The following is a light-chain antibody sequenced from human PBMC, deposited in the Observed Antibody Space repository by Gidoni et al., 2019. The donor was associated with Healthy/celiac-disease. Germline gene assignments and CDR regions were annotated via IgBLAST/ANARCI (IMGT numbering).Light chain of an antibody. CDR3: QQYNSYSRT. Sequence: IQMTQSPSPLSASVGDRVTITCRASQSISSWLAWYQQKPGKAPKLLIYGASSWESGVPSRFSGSGSGTEFTLTISSLQPDDFATYYCQQYNSYSRTFGQGTKVEIK. J-gene: IGKJ1*01. CDR2: GAS. CDR1: QSISSW. V-gene: IGKV1-5*01.